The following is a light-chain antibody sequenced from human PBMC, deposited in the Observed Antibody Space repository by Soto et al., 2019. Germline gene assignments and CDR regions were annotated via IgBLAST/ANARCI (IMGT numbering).Light chain of an antibody. CDR2: EVS. Sequence: QSALTQPASVSGSPGQSITISCTGTSSDVGDYNYVSWYQQHPGKAPKLMIYEVSNRPSGVSNRFSGSKSGNTASLTISGLQAEDEADYYCSSYTSSSTLEFGGGTKVTVL. V-gene: IGLV2-14*01. CDR1: SSDVGDYNY. J-gene: IGLJ2*01. CDR3: SSYTSSSTLE.